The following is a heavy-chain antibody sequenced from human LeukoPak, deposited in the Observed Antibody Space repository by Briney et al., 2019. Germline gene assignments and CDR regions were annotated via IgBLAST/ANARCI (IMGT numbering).Heavy chain of an antibody. J-gene: IGHJ4*02. Sequence: GVLRLSCAASGFTFSSYAMSWVRQAPGKGREWVSAISGSGGSTYYADSVKGRFTISRDNSKNTLYLQMNSLRVEDTAVYYCAKTPAATREGFDYWGQGTLVTVSS. CDR1: GFTFSSYA. D-gene: IGHD2-2*01. CDR2: ISGSGGST. V-gene: IGHV3-23*01. CDR3: AKTPAATREGFDY.